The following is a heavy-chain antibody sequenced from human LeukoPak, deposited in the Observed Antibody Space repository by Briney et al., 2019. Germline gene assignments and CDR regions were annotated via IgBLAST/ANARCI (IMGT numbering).Heavy chain of an antibody. Sequence: GGSLRLSCAASGFTLSSYSMNWVRQAPGKGLEWVSSISSSSSYIYYADSVKGRFTISRDNAKNSLYLQMSSLRAEDTAVYYCAKDIGAVAGSFDYWGQGTLVTVSS. CDR1: GFTLSSYS. CDR3: AKDIGAVAGSFDY. D-gene: IGHD6-19*01. J-gene: IGHJ4*02. CDR2: ISSSSSYI. V-gene: IGHV3-21*04.